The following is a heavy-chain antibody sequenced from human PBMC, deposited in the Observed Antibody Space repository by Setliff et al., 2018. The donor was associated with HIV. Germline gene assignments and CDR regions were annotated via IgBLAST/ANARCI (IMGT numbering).Heavy chain of an antibody. D-gene: IGHD3-16*01. CDR2: INPNSGGT. V-gene: IGHV1-2*02. CDR1: GYTFTTNY. CDR3: ATAGGRSWFDP. Sequence: ASVKVSCKASGYTFTTNYIHWARQAPGQGLEWMGWINPNSGGTNYAQKFQGRVTMTRDTSIYTADMELSRLRSDDTAVYYCATAGGRSWFDPWGPGTLVTAPQ. J-gene: IGHJ5*02.